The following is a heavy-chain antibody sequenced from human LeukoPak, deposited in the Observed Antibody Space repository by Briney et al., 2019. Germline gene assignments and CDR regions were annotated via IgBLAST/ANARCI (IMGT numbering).Heavy chain of an antibody. CDR2: IWSDGSNK. V-gene: IGHV3-33*01. CDR3: AREVNGAYYFDY. CDR1: GFTFSSYA. J-gene: IGHJ4*02. Sequence: PGRSLRLSRAASGFTFSSYAMDWVRQAPGKGLEWVAVIWSDGSNKYYADSVEGRFTISRDNSKNTLHLQMDSLRAEDTAVYYCAREVNGAYYFDYWGQGTLVTVSS. D-gene: IGHD2-8*01.